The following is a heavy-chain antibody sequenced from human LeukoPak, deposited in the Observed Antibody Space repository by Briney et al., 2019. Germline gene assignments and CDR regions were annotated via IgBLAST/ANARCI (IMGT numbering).Heavy chain of an antibody. V-gene: IGHV3-21*01. CDR2: ISSSSSYI. D-gene: IGHD3-22*01. CDR3: ASDTHDPYDSSGYYYALRYQNFDY. Sequence: GGSLRLSCAASGFTFSSYSMNWVRQAPGKGLEWVSSISSSSSYIYYADSVKGRFTISRDNAKNSLYLQMNSLRAEDTAVYYCASDTHDPYDSSGYYYALRYQNFDYWGQGTLVTVSS. CDR1: GFTFSSYS. J-gene: IGHJ4*02.